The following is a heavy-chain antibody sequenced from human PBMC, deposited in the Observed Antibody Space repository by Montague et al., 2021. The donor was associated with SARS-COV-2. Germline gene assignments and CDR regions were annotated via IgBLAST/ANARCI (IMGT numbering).Heavy chain of an antibody. Sequence: SETLSLTCTVSGGSISTYYWSWIRQSPGKGLEWIGYIYYSGNPXXXPSXRGQLSMSVDTSKNQFSLELSSVTAADTAVFFCARGKGRSPDAFGIWGQGIKVTVSS. CDR1: GGSISTYY. D-gene: IGHD2-15*01. CDR3: ARGKGRSPDAFGI. V-gene: IGHV4-59*01. J-gene: IGHJ3*02. CDR2: IYYSGNP.